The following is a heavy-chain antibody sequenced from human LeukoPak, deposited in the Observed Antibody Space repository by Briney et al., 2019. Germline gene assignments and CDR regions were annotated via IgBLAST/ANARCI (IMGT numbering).Heavy chain of an antibody. CDR3: ARSAAAGTGLFDL. V-gene: IGHV1-2*02. CDR1: GYTFTGYY. CDR2: INPNSGGT. D-gene: IGHD6-13*01. J-gene: IGHJ5*02. Sequence: ASVKVSCKASGYTFTGYYMHWVRQAPGQGLEWMGWINPNSGGTNYAQKFQGRVTMTRDTSISTAYMELSRLRSDDTAVYYCARSAAAGTGLFDLGGQGTLVSVS.